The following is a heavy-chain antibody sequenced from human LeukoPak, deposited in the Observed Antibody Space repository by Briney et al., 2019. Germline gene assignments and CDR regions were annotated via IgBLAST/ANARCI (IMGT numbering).Heavy chain of an antibody. Sequence: GGSLRLSCAASGFTFSSYGMHWVRQAPEKGLEYVSAISSTGGSTYYADSVKGRFTISRDNSKNTLYLQMGSLRGEDTAVYYCAPRVVVITAPFDYWGQGTLVTVSS. D-gene: IGHD2-21*01. CDR1: GFTFSSYG. J-gene: IGHJ4*02. CDR2: ISSTGGST. V-gene: IGHV3-64*02. CDR3: APRVVVITAPFDY.